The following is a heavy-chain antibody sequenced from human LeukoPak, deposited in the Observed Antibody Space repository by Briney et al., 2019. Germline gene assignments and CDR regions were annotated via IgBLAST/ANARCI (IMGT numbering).Heavy chain of an antibody. D-gene: IGHD2-15*01. CDR1: GFTFSDYA. CDR3: TTDPLRRVVVPVTPV. V-gene: IGHV3-64*01. CDR2: ISSNGGSI. J-gene: IGHJ4*02. Sequence: GGSLRLSCAASGFTFSDYAMHWVRQAPGKELEYVSAISSNGGSIHYANSVKGRFTISRDNSKNTLYLQMDSLRAEDMAVYYCTTDPLRRVVVPVTPVWGQGTLVTVSS.